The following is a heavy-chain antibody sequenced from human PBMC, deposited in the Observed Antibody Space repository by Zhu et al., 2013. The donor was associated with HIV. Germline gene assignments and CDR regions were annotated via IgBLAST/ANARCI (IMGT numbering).Heavy chain of an antibody. Sequence: QVQLVQSGAEVKKPGSSVKVSCKASGGTFSSYTISWVRQAPGQGLEWMGWINPNSGGTNYAQKFQGWVTMTRDTSISTAYMELSRLRSDDTAVYYCARMRPSGRIAVAGTSRNYYYYGMDVWGQGTTVTVSS. D-gene: IGHD6-19*01. CDR2: INPNSGGT. J-gene: IGHJ6*02. CDR3: ARMRPSGRIAVAGTSRNYYYYGMDV. V-gene: IGHV1-2*04. CDR1: GGTFSSYT.